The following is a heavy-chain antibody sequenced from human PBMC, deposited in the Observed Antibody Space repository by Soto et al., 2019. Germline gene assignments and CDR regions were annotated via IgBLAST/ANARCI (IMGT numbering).Heavy chain of an antibody. D-gene: IGHD4-17*01. CDR3: ARHDLSAHNYGWYFDY. CDR1: GVSIISSSYY. Sequence: SETLSLTCTVSGVSIISSSYYWGWIRQPPGKGLEWIGSIYYSGSTYYNPSLKSRVTISVDTSKNQFSLKLSSVTAADTAVYYCARHDLSAHNYGWYFDYWGQGTLVTVSS. J-gene: IGHJ4*02. CDR2: IYYSGST. V-gene: IGHV4-39*01.